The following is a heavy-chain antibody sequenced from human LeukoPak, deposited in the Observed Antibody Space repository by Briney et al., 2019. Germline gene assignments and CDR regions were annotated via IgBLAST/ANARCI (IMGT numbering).Heavy chain of an antibody. J-gene: IGHJ4*02. V-gene: IGHV4-4*07. CDR2: IHTSGST. CDR1: GGSISSYY. CDR3: ARDTYYYGSGSYRLDY. D-gene: IGHD3-10*01. Sequence: NPSETLSLTCTLSGGSISSYYWSWIRQPAGKGLEWIGRIHTSGSTNYNPSLKSRVTMSVDTSKNQFSLKLSSVTAADTAVYYCARDTYYYGSGSYRLDYWGQGTLVTVSS.